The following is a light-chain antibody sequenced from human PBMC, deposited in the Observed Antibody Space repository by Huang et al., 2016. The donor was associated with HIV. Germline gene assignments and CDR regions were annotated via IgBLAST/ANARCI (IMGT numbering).Light chain of an antibody. CDR3: QQRSDWPRT. V-gene: IGKV3-11*01. CDR2: DTF. CDR1: QSVSSN. Sequence: EIVLTQSPATLSLSPGERATLSCRASQSVSSNLAWYQQKPGQAPRLRIYDTFNRGTDIPERFSGSGSGTDFSLTIFSLEPEDFAVYYCQQRSDWPRTFGQGTKLEI. J-gene: IGKJ2*01.